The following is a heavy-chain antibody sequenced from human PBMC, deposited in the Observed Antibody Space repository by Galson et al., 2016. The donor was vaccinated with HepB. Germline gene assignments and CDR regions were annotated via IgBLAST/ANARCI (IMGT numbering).Heavy chain of an antibody. V-gene: IGHV3-23*01. CDR2: ISGSGDST. CDR1: GFIFGNYA. D-gene: IGHD6-19*01. J-gene: IGHJ6*02. Sequence: SLRLSCAASGFIFGNYAMTWVRQAPGEGLEWVSVISGSGDSTYYADSVKGRFTISRDNFKSTLSLQMNSLRAEDTAVYYCVKTQGYSTGWYGMDVWGQGTTVTV. CDR3: VKTQGYSTGWYGMDV.